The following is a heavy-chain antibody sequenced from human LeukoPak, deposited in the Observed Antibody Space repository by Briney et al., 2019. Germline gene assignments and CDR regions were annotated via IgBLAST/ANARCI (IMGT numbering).Heavy chain of an antibody. CDR1: GFTFSSYG. CDR3: AKDQAYSGYDSGY. CDR2: ISYDGSNK. J-gene: IGHJ4*02. V-gene: IGHV3-30*18. D-gene: IGHD5-12*01. Sequence: GRSLRLSCAASGFTFSSYGMHWVRQAPGKGLEWVAVISYDGSNKYYADSVKGRFTISRDNSKNTLYLQMNNLRAEDTAVYYCAKDQAYSGYDSGYWGQGTLVTVSS.